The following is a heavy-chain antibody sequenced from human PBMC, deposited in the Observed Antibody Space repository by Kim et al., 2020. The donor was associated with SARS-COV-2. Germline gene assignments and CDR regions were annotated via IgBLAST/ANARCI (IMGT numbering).Heavy chain of an antibody. V-gene: IGHV3-53*01. CDR3: AREKRSEWYSD. J-gene: IGHJ4*02. D-gene: IGHD3-3*01. Sequence: GGSLRLSCAASGFSVTDNYMTWVRQAPGKGLEWVSAIHTGGSTYYSDSVRGRSTISRVISENTLYLQMHSLRVEDTAMYYCAREKRSEWYSDWGQGTLVTVSS. CDR1: GFSVTDNY. CDR2: IHTGGST.